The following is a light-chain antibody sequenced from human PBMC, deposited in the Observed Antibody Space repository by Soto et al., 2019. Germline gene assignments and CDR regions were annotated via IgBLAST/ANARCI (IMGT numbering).Light chain of an antibody. CDR3: QHYDNLPIT. CDR2: DAS. CDR1: EDISKS. J-gene: IGKJ4*01. V-gene: IGKV1-33*01. Sequence: DIQMTQSPSFLSASVGDSITITCRASEDISKSLNWFQQKPSEAPKVLIYDASNLQRGVSSRFSGRGSGSHFTFTISSLQPEDSATYYCQHYDNLPITFGGGTKVE.